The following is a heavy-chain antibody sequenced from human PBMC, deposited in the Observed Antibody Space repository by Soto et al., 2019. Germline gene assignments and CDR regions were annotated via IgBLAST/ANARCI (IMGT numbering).Heavy chain of an antibody. V-gene: IGHV3-23*01. J-gene: IGHJ5*02. CDR3: AKRELGYWFDP. Sequence: EVQLLESGGVLVQPGGSLRLSCAASGFTFSTYAMSWVRQAPGKGLEWVSTISGSGGATYYADSVKGRFTISRDNSKNTLYLQMNSLRAEDTAVYYCAKRELGYWFDPWGQGTLVTVSS. CDR1: GFTFSTYA. CDR2: ISGSGGAT. D-gene: IGHD7-27*01.